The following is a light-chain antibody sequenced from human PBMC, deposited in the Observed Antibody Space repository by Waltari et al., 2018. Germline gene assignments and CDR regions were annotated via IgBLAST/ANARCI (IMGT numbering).Light chain of an antibody. V-gene: IGLV3-1*01. CDR3: QAWDRNTYVV. CDR2: QDS. Sequence: SYELTQSPSVSVPPGQTASISCSGAKLEASYVCWYQQKPGQSPVLVLHQDSKRPSGIPERFSGFNSGNTATLTISETQAMDEADYYCQAWDRNTYVVFGGGTKLTVL. CDR1: KLEASY. J-gene: IGLJ2*01.